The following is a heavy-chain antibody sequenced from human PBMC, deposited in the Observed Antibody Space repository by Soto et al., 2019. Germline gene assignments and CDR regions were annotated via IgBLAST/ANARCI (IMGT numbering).Heavy chain of an antibody. CDR1: GYTFTTYA. Sequence: ASVKVSCKASGYTFTTYAISWVRQAPGQGLEWMGGIIPIFGTANYAQKFQGRVTITADESTSTAYMELSSLRSEDTAVYYCARESRYCSGGSCYFLPGIDYWGQGTLVTVSS. D-gene: IGHD2-15*01. J-gene: IGHJ4*02. CDR3: ARESRYCSGGSCYFLPGIDY. CDR2: IIPIFGTA. V-gene: IGHV1-69*13.